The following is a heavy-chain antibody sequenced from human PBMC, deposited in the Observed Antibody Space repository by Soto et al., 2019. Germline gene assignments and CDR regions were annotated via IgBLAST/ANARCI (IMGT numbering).Heavy chain of an antibody. J-gene: IGHJ4*02. CDR3: ARRKERSGPNYFDY. Sequence: QVQLVQSGAEVQKPGASVKVSCKASGDTFTKYDINWVRQAPGQGLEWMGWMNPNNGYTGYAQKFRGRVTMTRDTSISTAYMELSSLTSEDTAVYYCARRKERSGPNYFDYWGQVTLVTVSS. CDR1: GDTFTKYD. V-gene: IGHV1-8*01. CDR2: MNPNNGYT.